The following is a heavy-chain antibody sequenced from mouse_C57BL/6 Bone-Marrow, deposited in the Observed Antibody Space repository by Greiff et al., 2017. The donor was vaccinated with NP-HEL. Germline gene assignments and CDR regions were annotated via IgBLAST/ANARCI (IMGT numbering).Heavy chain of an antibody. J-gene: IGHJ4*01. CDR2: IYPRSGNT. Sequence: QVQLKQSGAELARPGASVKLSCKASGYTFTSYGISWVKQRTGQGLEWIGEIYPRSGNTYYNEKFKGKATLTADKSSSTAYMELRSLTSEDSAVYFCAREGTTVVMDYWGQGTSVTVSA. CDR1: GYTFTSYG. D-gene: IGHD1-1*01. CDR3: AREGTTVVMDY. V-gene: IGHV1-81*01.